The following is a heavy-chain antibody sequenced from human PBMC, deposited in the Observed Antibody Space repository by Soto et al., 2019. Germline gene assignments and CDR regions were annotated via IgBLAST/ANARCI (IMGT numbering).Heavy chain of an antibody. J-gene: IGHJ5*02. CDR1: GFTFSNAW. V-gene: IGHV3-15*07. D-gene: IGHD1-20*01. CDR3: ITVSNTLVKPA. Sequence: EVQLVESGGGLVMPGGSLRLSCAASGFTFSNAWMNWVRQAPGKGLEWVGRINTKTEGATTDHVAPVKGRFTISRDASINTLYLQMNSLKTEDSAVYYCITVSNTLVKPAWGQGTLVTVSS. CDR2: INTKTEGATT.